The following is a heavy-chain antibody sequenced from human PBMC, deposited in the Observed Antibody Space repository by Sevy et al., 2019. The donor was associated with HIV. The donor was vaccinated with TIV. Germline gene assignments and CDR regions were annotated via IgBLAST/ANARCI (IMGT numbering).Heavy chain of an antibody. CDR2: INHSGST. J-gene: IGHJ6*02. CDR1: GGSFSGYY. D-gene: IGHD1-1*01. CDR3: ARFRGTRYYYYGMDV. V-gene: IGHV4-34*01. Sequence: SETLSLTCAVYGGSFSGYYWSWIRQPPGKGLEWIGEINHSGSTNYNPSLKSRVTISVDTSENQFSLKLSSVTAADTAVYYCARFRGTRYYYYGMDVWGQGTTVTVSS.